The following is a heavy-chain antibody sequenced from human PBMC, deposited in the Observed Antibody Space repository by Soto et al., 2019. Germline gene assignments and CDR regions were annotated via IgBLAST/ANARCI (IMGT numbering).Heavy chain of an antibody. CDR2: IIPILGIA. J-gene: IGHJ5*02. CDR3: ARTYCSGGSCYDDWFDP. V-gene: IGHV1-69*02. CDR1: GGTFSSYT. Sequence: QVQLVQSGAEVKKPGSSVKVSCKASGGTFSSYTLSWVRQAPGQGLEWMGRIIPILGIANYAQKFQGRVTITADKSTSTAYMELSSLRSEDTAVYYCARTYCSGGSCYDDWFDPWGQGTLVTVSS. D-gene: IGHD2-15*01.